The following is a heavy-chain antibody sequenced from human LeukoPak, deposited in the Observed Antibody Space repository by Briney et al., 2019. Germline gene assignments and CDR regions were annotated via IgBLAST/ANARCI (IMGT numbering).Heavy chain of an antibody. CDR2: ISAYNGNT. CDR3: ARIYGSGSYFTMDY. CDR1: GYTFTSYG. J-gene: IGHJ4*02. Sequence: ASVKVSCKASGYTFTSYGISWVRQSPGQGLEWMGWISAYNGNTNYAQKLQGRVTMTTDTSTSTAYMELRSPRSDDTAVYYCARIYGSGSYFTMDYWGQGTLVTVSS. V-gene: IGHV1-18*01. D-gene: IGHD3-10*01.